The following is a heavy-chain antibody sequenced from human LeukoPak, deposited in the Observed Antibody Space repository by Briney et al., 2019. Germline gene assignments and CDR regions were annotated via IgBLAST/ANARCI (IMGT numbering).Heavy chain of an antibody. CDR1: GYTFTGYY. D-gene: IGHD3-10*01. Sequence: ASVKVSCKASGYTFTGYYMHWVRQAPGQGLEWMGWINPNSGGTNYAQKFQGRVTMTRDTSISTAYMELSRLRSDDTAVYYCARGFYGSGSYSPNWFDPWGQGTLVTVSS. CDR3: ARGFYGSGSYSPNWFDP. CDR2: INPNSGGT. J-gene: IGHJ5*02. V-gene: IGHV1-2*02.